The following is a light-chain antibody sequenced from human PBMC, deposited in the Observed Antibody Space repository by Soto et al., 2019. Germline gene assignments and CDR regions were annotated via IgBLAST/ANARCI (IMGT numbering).Light chain of an antibody. J-gene: IGKJ2*01. V-gene: IGKV3-20*01. CDR2: AAS. CDR3: HQYGSSPYT. Sequence: EIVLTQSPVTLSLSPGERATLSCRASQSVTSKYLVWYQQKPGQAHRLLIYAASSRATGIPARFSGSGSGTDFSLTISRLEPEDFAVYYCHQYGSSPYTFGQGTRLESK. CDR1: QSVTSKY.